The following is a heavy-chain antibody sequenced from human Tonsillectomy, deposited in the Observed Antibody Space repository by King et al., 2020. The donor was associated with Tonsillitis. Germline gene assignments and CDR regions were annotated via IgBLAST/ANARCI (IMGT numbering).Heavy chain of an antibody. CDR3: AQSRSYYDFWSGSQDYYYMDV. Sequence: VQLVESGGGVVQPGGSLRLSCAAAGFTFDAMHWGRQAPGKGLEWVSLISGDGGSTYYADSVKGRFTISRDNSKNSLYLQMKSLRTEDTALFYCAQSRSYYDFWSGSQDYYYMDVWGKGTTVTVSS. J-gene: IGHJ6*03. V-gene: IGHV3-43*02. CDR1: GFTFDA. CDR2: ISGDGGST. D-gene: IGHD3-3*01.